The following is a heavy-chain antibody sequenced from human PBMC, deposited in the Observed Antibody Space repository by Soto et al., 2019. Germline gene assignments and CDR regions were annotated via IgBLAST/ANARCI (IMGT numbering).Heavy chain of an antibody. Sequence: SETLSLTCTVSAGSISTGVYYWSWIGQHPGEGLEWIGFIYYSGSTYYNPSLKSRLAISLDASKEQFSLKLTSVTAADTAVYYCARVYSSPYYFDYWGQGIQVTVSS. D-gene: IGHD6-13*01. V-gene: IGHV4-31*03. CDR2: IYYSGST. J-gene: IGHJ4*02. CDR1: AGSISTGVYY. CDR3: ARVYSSPYYFDY.